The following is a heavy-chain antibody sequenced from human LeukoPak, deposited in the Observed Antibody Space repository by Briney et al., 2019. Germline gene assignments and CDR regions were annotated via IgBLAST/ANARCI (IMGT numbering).Heavy chain of an antibody. CDR1: GYTFTSYY. J-gene: IGHJ4*02. Sequence: ASVKVSCKASGYTFTSYYMHWVRQAPGQGLEWMGIINPSGGSTSYAQKFQGRVTMTEDTSTDTAYMELSSLRSEDTAVYYCATVTGGLAYCGGDCYSYFDYWGQGTLVTVSS. CDR3: ATVTGGLAYCGGDCYSYFDY. D-gene: IGHD2-21*02. V-gene: IGHV1-46*01. CDR2: INPSGGST.